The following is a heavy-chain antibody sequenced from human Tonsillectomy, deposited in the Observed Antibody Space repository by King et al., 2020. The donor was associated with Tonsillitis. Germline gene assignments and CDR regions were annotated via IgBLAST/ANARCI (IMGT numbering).Heavy chain of an antibody. D-gene: IGHD5/OR15-5a*01. V-gene: IGHV3-7*03. CDR3: VRDVSYGRFDS. CDR1: GLTFNSEW. J-gene: IGHJ4*02. CDR2: ISPGGTTN. Sequence: VQLVESGGDLVQPGGSLRLSCAASGLTFNSEWMAWVRQAPGKGLEWVANISPGGTTNAYLDPVKGRFTASRDNAKDSLSLQMDSLIAEDTAIYYCVRDVSYGRFDSWGQGTLVTVSS.